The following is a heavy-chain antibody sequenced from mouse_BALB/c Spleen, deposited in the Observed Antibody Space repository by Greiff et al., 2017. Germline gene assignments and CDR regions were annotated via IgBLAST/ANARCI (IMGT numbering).Heavy chain of an antibody. J-gene: IGHJ1*01. V-gene: IGHV1-5*01. D-gene: IGHD2-4*01. CDR3: TGYDYDYWYFDV. Sequence: VQLKQSGTVLARPGASVKMSCKASGYTFTSYWMHWVKQRPGQGLEWIGAIYPGNSDTSYNQKFKGKAKLTAVTSTSTAYMELSSLTNEDSAVYYCTGYDYDYWYFDVWGAGTTVTVSS. CDR2: IYPGNSDT. CDR1: GYTFTSYW.